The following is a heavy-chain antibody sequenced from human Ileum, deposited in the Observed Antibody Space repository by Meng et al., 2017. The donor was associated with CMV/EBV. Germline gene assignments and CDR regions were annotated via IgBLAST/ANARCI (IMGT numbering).Heavy chain of an antibody. V-gene: IGHV4-59*01. CDR1: GGSISSYY. J-gene: IGHJ5*02. D-gene: IGHD2-2*01. CDR3: ARVGERCSSTSCYGWFDP. CDR2: IYYSGST. Sequence: GSLRLSCTVSGGSISSYYWSWIRQPPGKGLEWIGYIYYSGSTNYNPSLKSRVTISVDTSKNQFSLKLSSVTAADTAVYYCARVGERCSSTSCYGWFDPWGQGTRVTGYS.